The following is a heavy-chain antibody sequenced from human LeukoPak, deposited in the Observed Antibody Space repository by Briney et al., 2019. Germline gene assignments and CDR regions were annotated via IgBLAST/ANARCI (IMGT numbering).Heavy chain of an antibody. D-gene: IGHD3-3*01. J-gene: IGHJ4*02. CDR3: AKDRGVFGVAYSLDY. CDR1: GFTFSSYG. CDR2: IRYDGINE. Sequence: GGSLRLSCATSGFTFSSYGMHWVRQAPGKGLEWVSYIRYDGINEYYADSVRGRFTISRDISKKTLYLQMNSLRAEDTAVYYCAKDRGVFGVAYSLDYWGQGTLVTVSS. V-gene: IGHV3-30*02.